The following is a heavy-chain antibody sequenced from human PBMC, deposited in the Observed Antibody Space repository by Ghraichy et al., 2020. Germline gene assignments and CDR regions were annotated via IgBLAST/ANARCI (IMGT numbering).Heavy chain of an antibody. CDR2: IYYSGTT. CDR3: ARLRREYSTRCFDL. D-gene: IGHD6-6*01. V-gene: IGHV4-39*01. J-gene: IGHJ4*02. CDR1: GGSITSSNYY. Sequence: GSLRLSCTVSGGSITSSNYYWGWIRQPPGKGLEWIGMIYYSGTTHHNPSLKSRVTISVDTSKNQFSLEVTSVTAADTAVYYCARLRREYSTRCFDLWGQGTLVTVSS.